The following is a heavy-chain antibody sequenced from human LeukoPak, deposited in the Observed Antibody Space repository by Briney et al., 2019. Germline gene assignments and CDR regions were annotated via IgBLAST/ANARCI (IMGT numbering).Heavy chain of an antibody. J-gene: IGHJ4*02. D-gene: IGHD6-13*01. CDR2: ISSSSSYI. V-gene: IGHV3-21*01. Sequence: PGGSLRLSCAASGFTFSSYSMNWVRQAPGKGLEWVSSISSSSSYIYYADSVKGRFTISRDNAKNSLYLQMNSLRAEDTAVYYCAAGSMGAAATFDYWGQGTLVTVSS. CDR3: AAGSMGAAATFDY. CDR1: GFTFSSYS.